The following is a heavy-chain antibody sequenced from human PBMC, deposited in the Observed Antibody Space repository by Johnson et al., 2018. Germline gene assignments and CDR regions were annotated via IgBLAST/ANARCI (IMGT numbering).Heavy chain of an antibody. J-gene: IGHJ6*02. D-gene: IGHD2-21*01. CDR1: GFTFSNYW. V-gene: IGHV3-74*01. CDR2: INRDGKTT. CDR3: ARRYESGGRDHFQLASHYGMDV. Sequence: EVQLVESGGGLVQPGGSLRLSCAASGFTFSNYWMHWVRQAPGKGLVWVSRINRDGKTTHYADSVKGRFTISRDNAKNTLFLQMYSLRVADTAVYYCARRYESGGRDHFQLASHYGMDVWGQGTTVTVSS.